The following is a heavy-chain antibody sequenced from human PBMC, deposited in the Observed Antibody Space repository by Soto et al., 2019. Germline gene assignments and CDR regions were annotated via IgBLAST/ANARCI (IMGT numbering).Heavy chain of an antibody. Sequence: GGSLRLSCAASGFNFNDYAMSWVRQAPGKGLEWVAVISGNGGFRYYADFVKGRFTVSRDNSKNTVYLQMSNLGSEDTAVYYYAKAQEGDMTLLIAVTYGMEAWGRGTTVNVSS. D-gene: IGHD2-8*01. CDR3: AKAQEGDMTLLIAVTYGMEA. J-gene: IGHJ6*02. CDR1: GFNFNDYA. V-gene: IGHV3-23*01. CDR2: ISGNGGFR.